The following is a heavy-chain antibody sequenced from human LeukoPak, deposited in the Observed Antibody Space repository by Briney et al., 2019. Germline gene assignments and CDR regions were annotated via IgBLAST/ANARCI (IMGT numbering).Heavy chain of an antibody. CDR1: GGSISSYY. CDR3: ARHRRWWELLSFDY. V-gene: IGHV4-4*07. J-gene: IGHJ4*02. CDR2: IYTSGST. Sequence: PSETLSLTCTVSGGSISSYYWSWIRQPAGKGLEWIGRIYTSGSTNYNPSLKSRVTMSVDTSKNQFSLKLSSVTAADTAVYYCARHRRWWELLSFDYWGQGTLVTVSS. D-gene: IGHD1-26*01.